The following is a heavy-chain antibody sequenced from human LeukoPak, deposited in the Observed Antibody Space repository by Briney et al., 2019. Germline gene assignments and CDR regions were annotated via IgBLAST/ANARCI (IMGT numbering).Heavy chain of an antibody. CDR3: ARVGNYYGSGSQKYFQH. V-gene: IGHV3-53*01. J-gene: IGHJ1*01. D-gene: IGHD3-10*01. CDR2: IYSDGST. CDR1: GFTVSSNY. Sequence: GGSLRLSCAASGFTVSSNYMSWVCQAPGKGLEWVSVIYSDGSTSYADSVKGRFTISRDNSKNTLYLQMNSLRAEDTAVYYCARVGNYYGSGSQKYFQHWGQGTLVTVSS.